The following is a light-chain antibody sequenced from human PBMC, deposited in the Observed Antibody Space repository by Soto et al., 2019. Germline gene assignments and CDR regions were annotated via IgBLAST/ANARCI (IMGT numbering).Light chain of an antibody. CDR3: QQRSNWPIT. CDR2: YAS. J-gene: IGKJ5*01. V-gene: IGKV3-11*01. CDR1: QSISTY. Sequence: EIVLTQSPATLSLSPGERATLSCRASQSISTYLAWYQQKPGQAPRLLIHYASNRATGIPARFSGSGSGTAFTLTISSLEPEDFAVYYCQQRSNWPITFGQGTRLEIK.